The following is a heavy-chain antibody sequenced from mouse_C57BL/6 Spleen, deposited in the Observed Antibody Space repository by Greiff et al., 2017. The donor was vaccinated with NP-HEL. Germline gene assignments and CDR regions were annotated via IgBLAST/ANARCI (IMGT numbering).Heavy chain of an antibody. J-gene: IGHJ3*01. CDR2: IDPSDSYT. Sequence: VQLQQPGAELVRPGTSVKLSCKASGYTFTSYWMHWVKQRPGQGLEWIGVIDPSDSYTNYNQKFKGKATLTVDTSSSTAYMQLSSLTSEDSAVYYCARSGDKTAWFAYWGQGTLVTVSA. D-gene: IGHD3-1*01. CDR1: GYTFTSYW. V-gene: IGHV1-59*01. CDR3: ARSGDKTAWFAY.